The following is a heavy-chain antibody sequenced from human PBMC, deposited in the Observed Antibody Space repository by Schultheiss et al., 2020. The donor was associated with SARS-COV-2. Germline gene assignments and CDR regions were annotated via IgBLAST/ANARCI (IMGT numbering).Heavy chain of an antibody. V-gene: IGHV4-61*08. CDR2: IYYSGST. Sequence: SETLSLTCTVSGDSISSGDYYWSWVRQPPGKGLEWIGYIYYSGSTNYNPSLKSRVTISVDTSKNQFSLKLSSVTAADTAVYYCARGDDYGGFVDYWGQGTLVTVSS. J-gene: IGHJ4*02. CDR3: ARGDDYGGFVDY. CDR1: GDSISSGDYY. D-gene: IGHD4-23*01.